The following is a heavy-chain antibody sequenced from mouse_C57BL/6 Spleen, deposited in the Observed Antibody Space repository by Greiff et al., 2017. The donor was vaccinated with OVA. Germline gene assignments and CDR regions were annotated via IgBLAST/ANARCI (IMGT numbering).Heavy chain of an antibody. CDR2: IDPSDSYT. Sequence: VKLQQPGAELVMPGASVKLSCKASGYTFTSYWMHWVKQRPGQGLEWIGEIDPSDSYTNYNQKFKGKSTLTVDKSSSTAYMQLSSLTSEDSAVYYSARSTMDTEGFAYWGQGTLVTVSA. CDR3: ARSTMDTEGFAY. V-gene: IGHV1-69*01. CDR1: GYTFTSYW. J-gene: IGHJ3*01. D-gene: IGHD2-1*01.